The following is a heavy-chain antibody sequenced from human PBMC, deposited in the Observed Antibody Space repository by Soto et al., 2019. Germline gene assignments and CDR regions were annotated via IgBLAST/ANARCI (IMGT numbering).Heavy chain of an antibody. CDR3: ARDSGYDYSNFDY. D-gene: IGHD5-12*01. J-gene: IGHJ4*02. Sequence: PGGSLRLSCAASGFTFSSYGMHWVRQAPGKGLEWVAVIWYDGSNKYYADSVKGRFTISRDNSKNTLYLQMNSLRAEDTAVYYCARDSGYDYSNFDYWGQGTLVTVSS. CDR1: GFTFSSYG. CDR2: IWYDGSNK. V-gene: IGHV3-33*01.